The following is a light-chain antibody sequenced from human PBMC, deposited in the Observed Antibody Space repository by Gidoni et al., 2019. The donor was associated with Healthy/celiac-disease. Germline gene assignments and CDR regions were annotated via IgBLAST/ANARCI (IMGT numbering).Light chain of an antibody. CDR1: QSISSW. Sequence: DIHMTQSPSTLSASVGDRVTITCRASQSISSWLAWYQQKPGTATKLLIYDAYSLERGVPSRFSGSGAGKEFTLTISSLEHDDVATYCCQRYNSYWTFGQGTKVEIK. J-gene: IGKJ1*01. CDR3: QRYNSYWT. V-gene: IGKV1-5*01. CDR2: DAY.